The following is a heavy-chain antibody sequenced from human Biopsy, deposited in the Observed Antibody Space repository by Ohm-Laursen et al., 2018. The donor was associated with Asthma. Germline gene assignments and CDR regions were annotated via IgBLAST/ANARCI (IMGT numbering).Heavy chain of an antibody. Sequence: SSLRLSCAASGFRFPIYGMHWVRQGPGKGPEWVALISYVGRETGYVDSVKGRFTISRDNFRNTVHLQMSSLRPEDSAVYYCTRDRFYNSVTSESFYYGVDVWGQGTTVTVSS. D-gene: IGHD2-21*02. CDR3: TRDRFYNSVTSESFYYGVDV. CDR1: GFRFPIYG. V-gene: IGHV3-30*03. J-gene: IGHJ6*02. CDR2: ISYVGRET.